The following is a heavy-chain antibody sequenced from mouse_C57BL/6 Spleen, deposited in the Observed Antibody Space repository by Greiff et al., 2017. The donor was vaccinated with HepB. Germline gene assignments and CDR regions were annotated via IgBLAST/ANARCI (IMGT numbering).Heavy chain of an antibody. CDR2: IYPGNSDT. CDR3: TRGGKFITTVVDWYFDV. Sequence: VQLQQSGTVLARPGASVKMSCKTSGYTFTSYWMHWVKQRPGQGLEWIGAIYPGNSDTSYNQKLKGKAKLTADTSASTAYMKLSSLTNEDSAVYYCTRGGKFITTVVDWYFDVWGTGTTVTVSS. V-gene: IGHV1-5*01. D-gene: IGHD1-1*01. J-gene: IGHJ1*03. CDR1: GYTFTSYW.